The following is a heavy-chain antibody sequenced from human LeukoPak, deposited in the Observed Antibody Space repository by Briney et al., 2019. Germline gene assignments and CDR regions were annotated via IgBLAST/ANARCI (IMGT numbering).Heavy chain of an antibody. CDR3: ARERRFLEWLRADAFDI. Sequence: SETLSLTCTVSGGSIGSYYWSWIRQPPGKGLEWIGYIYYSGSTNYNPSLKSRVTISVDTSKNQFSLKLSSVTAADTAVYYCARERRFLEWLRADAFDIWGQGTMVTVSS. CDR2: IYYSGST. J-gene: IGHJ3*02. D-gene: IGHD3-3*01. CDR1: GGSIGSYY. V-gene: IGHV4-59*01.